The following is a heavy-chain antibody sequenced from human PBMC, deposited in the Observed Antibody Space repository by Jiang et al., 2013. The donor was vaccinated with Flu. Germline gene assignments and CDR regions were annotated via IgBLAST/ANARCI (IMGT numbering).Heavy chain of an antibody. CDR1: RFTFSSSA. CDR2: ISRSGDNT. D-gene: IGHD3-10*01. J-gene: IGHJ6*02. V-gene: IGHV3-23*01. CDR3: AKSSGTSLLWFGELSSSVYYYSMDV. Sequence: VQLLESGGGLIQPGGSLRLSCAASRFTFSSSAMSWVRQAPGRGLEWLSTISRSGDNTYYADSVKGRFTISRDNSKNTLYVQMNTLRAEDTAVYYCAKSSGTSLLWFGELSSSVYYYSMDVWGRGTTVTVSS.